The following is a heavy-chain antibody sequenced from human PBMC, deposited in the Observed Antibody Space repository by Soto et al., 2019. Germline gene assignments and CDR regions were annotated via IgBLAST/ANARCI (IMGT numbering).Heavy chain of an antibody. CDR1: GFTFGDYA. Sequence: GVSLRLSCTASGFTFGDYAMSWFRQAPGKGLEWVGFIRSKAYGGTTEYAASVKGRFTISRDDSKSIAYLQMNSLKTEDTAVYYCTREAPYCSSTSCYYDAFDIWGQGTMVTVSS. D-gene: IGHD2-2*01. V-gene: IGHV3-49*03. J-gene: IGHJ3*02. CDR2: IRSKAYGGTT. CDR3: TREAPYCSSTSCYYDAFDI.